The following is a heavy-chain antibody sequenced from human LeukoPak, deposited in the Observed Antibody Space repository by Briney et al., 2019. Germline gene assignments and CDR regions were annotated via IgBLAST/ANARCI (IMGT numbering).Heavy chain of an antibody. CDR1: GFTFSSYA. V-gene: IGHV3-23*01. CDR3: ARDKAQDSVYYGMDV. D-gene: IGHD6-6*01. J-gene: IGHJ6*02. CDR2: ISGSGGST. Sequence: GGSLRLSCAASGFTFSSYAMSWVRQAPGKGLEWVSAISGSGGSTYYADSVKGRFTISRDNPKNTLYLQMNSLRAEDTAVYYCARDKAQDSVYYGMDVWGQGTTVTVSS.